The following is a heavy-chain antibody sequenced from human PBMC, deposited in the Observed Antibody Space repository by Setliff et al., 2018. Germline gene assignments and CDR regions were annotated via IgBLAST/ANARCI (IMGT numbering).Heavy chain of an antibody. V-gene: IGHV3-48*01. Sequence: GGSLRLSCAASGFTFSIYSMNWVRQAPGKGLEWISYTSSGSNSIYYADSVMGRFTISRDNDRNFLYLQMNSLRAEDTAVYYCAREPLWGSHDAFDIWGQGTMVTVSS. CDR1: GFTFSIYS. J-gene: IGHJ3*02. CDR3: AREPLWGSHDAFDI. CDR2: TSSGSNSI. D-gene: IGHD7-27*01.